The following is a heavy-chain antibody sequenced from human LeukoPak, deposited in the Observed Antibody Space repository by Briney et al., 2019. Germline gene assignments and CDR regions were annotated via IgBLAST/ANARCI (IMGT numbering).Heavy chain of an antibody. CDR2: ISYDGSNK. CDR3: AGENWGSFNY. CDR1: GFTFSSYA. D-gene: IGHD7-27*01. J-gene: IGHJ4*02. Sequence: PGGSLRLSCAASGFTFSSYAMHWVRQAPGKGLEWVAVISYDGSNKYYADSVKGRFTISRDNSKNTLYLQMNNLRAEDTAVYYCAGENWGSFNYWGQGTLVTVSS. V-gene: IGHV3-30*04.